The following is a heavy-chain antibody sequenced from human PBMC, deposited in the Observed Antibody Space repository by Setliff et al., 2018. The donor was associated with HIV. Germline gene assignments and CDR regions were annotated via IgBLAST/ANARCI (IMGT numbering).Heavy chain of an antibody. CDR2: IIPMYGVT. CDR1: GGTFSSYV. J-gene: IGHJ5*02. D-gene: IGHD2-15*01. V-gene: IGHV1-69*05. Sequence: GASVKVSCKASGGTFSSYVISWVRQAPGQGPEWMGGIIPMYGVTNYAQKFQGRVTITTDESTSTAYTELSSLRSEDTAVYYCALPYCGGGNCWSSASLPPAGWFDPWGQGTLVTVSS. CDR3: ALPYCGGGNCWSSASLPPAGWFDP.